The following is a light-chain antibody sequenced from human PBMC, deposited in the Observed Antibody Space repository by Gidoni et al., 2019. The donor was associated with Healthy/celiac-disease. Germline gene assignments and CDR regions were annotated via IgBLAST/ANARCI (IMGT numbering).Light chain of an antibody. Sequence: QSVLTQPPSVSAAPGQTVTIACTGSSSNIGAGYDVHWYQQLPGTAPKLLIYGNSNRPSGVPDRFSGSKSGTSASLAITGLQAEDEADYYCQSYDSSLSGSVFGGGTQLTVL. CDR3: QSYDSSLSGSV. J-gene: IGLJ7*01. CDR1: SSNIGAGYD. V-gene: IGLV1-40*01. CDR2: GNS.